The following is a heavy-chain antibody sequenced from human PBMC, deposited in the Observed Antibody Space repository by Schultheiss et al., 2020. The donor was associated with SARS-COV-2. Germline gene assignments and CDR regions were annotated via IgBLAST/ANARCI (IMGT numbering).Heavy chain of an antibody. D-gene: IGHD6-19*01. CDR3: VREGLVQVQYFNL. J-gene: IGHJ1*01. V-gene: IGHV3-21*01. Sequence: GGSLRLSCAASGFTFSSYSMNWVRQAPGKGLEWVSELSAGAGDTFYADSVKGRFTISRDNSKNTLYLQMNSLRAEDTAVYYCVREGLVQVQYFNLWGQGTLVTVSS. CDR2: LSAGAGDT. CDR1: GFTFSSYS.